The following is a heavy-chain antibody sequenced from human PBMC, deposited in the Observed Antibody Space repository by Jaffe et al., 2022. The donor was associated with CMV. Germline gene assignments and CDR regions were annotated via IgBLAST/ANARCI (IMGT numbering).Heavy chain of an antibody. J-gene: IGHJ4*02. CDR2: IWYDGSNK. Sequence: QVQLVESGGGVVQPGRSLRLSCAASGFTFSSYGMHWVRQAPGKGLEWVAVIWYDGSNKYYADSVKGRFTISRDNSKNTLYLQMNSLRAEDTAVYYCAREMVDTAPRDTISDFDYWGQGTLVTVSS. CDR1: GFTFSSYG. CDR3: AREMVDTAPRDTISDFDY. V-gene: IGHV3-33*01. D-gene: IGHD5-18*01.